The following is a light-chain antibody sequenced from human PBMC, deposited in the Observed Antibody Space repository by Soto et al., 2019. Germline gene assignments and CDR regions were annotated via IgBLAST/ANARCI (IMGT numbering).Light chain of an antibody. CDR2: SNN. CDR1: SSNIEKNT. CDR3: ATWDDGLDGPI. Sequence: QTVVTQPPSASGTPGQRVTISCSGSSSNIEKNTVTWYQQLPETAPKHLIYSNNRRPSGVPDRFSGSKSGTSASLAISGLQSEDEADYYCATWDDGLDGPIFGAGTKVTVL. J-gene: IGLJ1*01. V-gene: IGLV1-44*01.